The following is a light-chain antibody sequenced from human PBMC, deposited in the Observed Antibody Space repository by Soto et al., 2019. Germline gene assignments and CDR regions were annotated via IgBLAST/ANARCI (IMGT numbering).Light chain of an antibody. CDR1: QSVSSY. J-gene: IGKJ1*01. Sequence: EIVLTQSPATLSLSPGERATLSCRASQSVSSYLSWYHQKPGQAPTLLIYDASNRATGIPARFSGGGSGTDFSLIISSLEPEDFAVYYCQQRSNWPPWTFGQGTKVEIK. CDR3: QQRSNWPPWT. V-gene: IGKV3-11*01. CDR2: DAS.